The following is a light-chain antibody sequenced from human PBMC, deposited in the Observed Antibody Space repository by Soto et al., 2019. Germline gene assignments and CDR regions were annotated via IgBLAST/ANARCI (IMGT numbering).Light chain of an antibody. CDR1: QSVSSSY. V-gene: IGKV3-20*01. J-gene: IGKJ5*01. CDR3: QQYGSSPPVT. CDR2: GAS. Sequence: EIVLTQSPGTLSLSPGERATLSCRASQSVSSSYLAWYQQKPGQAPRLLIYGASSRATGIPDRFSGSGSGTDFTLTISRLEPEDFAVYYCQQYGSSPPVTFDQGTRLEMK.